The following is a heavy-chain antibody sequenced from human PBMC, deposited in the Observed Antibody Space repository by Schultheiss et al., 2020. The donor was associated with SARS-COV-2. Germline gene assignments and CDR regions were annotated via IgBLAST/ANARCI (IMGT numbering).Heavy chain of an antibody. Sequence: GGSLRLSCAASGFTFSSYAMSWVRQAPGKGLEWVSAISGSGGSTYYADSVKGRFTISRDNSKNTLYLQMNSLRAEDTALYYCAKGHYYDSSGYIFDYWGQGTLVTVSS. CDR2: ISGSGGST. CDR3: AKGHYYDSSGYIFDY. V-gene: IGHV3-23*01. CDR1: GFTFSSYA. J-gene: IGHJ4*02. D-gene: IGHD3-22*01.